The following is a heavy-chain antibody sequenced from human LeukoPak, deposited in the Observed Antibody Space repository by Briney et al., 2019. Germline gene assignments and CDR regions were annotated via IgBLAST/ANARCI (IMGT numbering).Heavy chain of an antibody. J-gene: IGHJ6*02. CDR1: GGSFSGYY. CDR3: ARGRWYYGSGSYSTTKYYYYGMDV. Sequence: SETLSLTCAVYGGSFSGYYWSWIRQPPGKGLEWIGEINHSGGTNYNPSLKSRVTMSVDTSKNQFSLKLSSVTAADTAVYYCARGRWYYGSGSYSTTKYYYYGMDVWGQGTTVTVSS. D-gene: IGHD3-10*01. CDR2: INHSGGT. V-gene: IGHV4-34*01.